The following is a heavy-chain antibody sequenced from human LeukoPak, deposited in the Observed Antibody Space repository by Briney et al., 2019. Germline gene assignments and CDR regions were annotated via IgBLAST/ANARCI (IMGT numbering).Heavy chain of an antibody. Sequence: TGGSLRLSCAASGFTFSDYGMSWVRQAPGKGLEWVSGISGSRSGTYYVDSVKGRFTISRDNSKNSLYLQMNSLRAEDTALYYFGRGRTSPDYWGQGILVTVSS. CDR3: GRGRTSPDY. J-gene: IGHJ4*02. CDR2: ISGSRSGT. D-gene: IGHD1-1*01. V-gene: IGHV3-23*01. CDR1: GFTFSDYG.